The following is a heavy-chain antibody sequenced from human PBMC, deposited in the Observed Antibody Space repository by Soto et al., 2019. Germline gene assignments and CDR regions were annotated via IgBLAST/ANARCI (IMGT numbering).Heavy chain of an antibody. V-gene: IGHV2-26*01. CDR3: ARMNVDSYKSDYAKDV. CDR2: IFSDNER. D-gene: IGHD4-17*01. CDR1: GFSLTTCKMG. Sequence: SGPTLVNPTETLTLTCTVSGFSLTTCKMGVSWIRQPPGKALEWLAHIFSDNERSYSTSLQGRLTISKDTSGSQVVLSMTNVEHVDTAKYYCARMNVDSYKSDYAKDVWCQGPRIAFSS. J-gene: IGHJ6*02.